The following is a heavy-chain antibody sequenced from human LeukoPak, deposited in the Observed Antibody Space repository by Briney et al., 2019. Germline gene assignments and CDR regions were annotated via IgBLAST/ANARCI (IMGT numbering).Heavy chain of an antibody. CDR2: IESKTDGGTT. J-gene: IGHJ4*02. V-gene: IGHV3-15*04. Sequence: PGGSLRLSCAASGFSFSDAWMSWVRQIPGKGLEWVGRIESKTDGGTTDYAAPVKGRFTISRDDSKNTLYLQMNSLKTEDTAVYYCTTVPSSGGEDDYWGQGTLVTVSS. CDR3: TTVPSSGGEDDY. CDR1: GFSFSDAW. D-gene: IGHD6-19*01.